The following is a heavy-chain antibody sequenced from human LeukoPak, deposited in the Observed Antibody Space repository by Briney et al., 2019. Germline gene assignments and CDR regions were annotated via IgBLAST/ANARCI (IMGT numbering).Heavy chain of an antibody. V-gene: IGHV1-24*01. CDR3: ATVPKPYYYDSSGFPYYFDY. Sequence: ASVKVSCKVSGYTLSELSMHWVRQAPGKGLEWMGGFDPEDGETIYAQKFQGRVTMTEDTSTDTAYMELSSLRSEDTAVYYCATVPKPYYYDSSGFPYYFDYWGQGTLVTVSS. J-gene: IGHJ4*02. CDR1: GYTLSELS. CDR2: FDPEDGET. D-gene: IGHD3-22*01.